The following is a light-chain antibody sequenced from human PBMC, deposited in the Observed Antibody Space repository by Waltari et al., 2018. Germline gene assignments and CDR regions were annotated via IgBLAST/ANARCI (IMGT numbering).Light chain of an antibody. Sequence: QTVVTQQPSLPVSPGGPVTLTCALSSGPLSSTSYATWYQQTPGQSPRTLVYKANARSSGVPDRFSGSILGNTAALTITGAQADDESDYYCALYMGSGIWVFGGGTKLTVL. CDR2: KAN. V-gene: IGLV8-61*01. J-gene: IGLJ3*02. CDR1: SGPLSSTSY. CDR3: ALYMGSGIWV.